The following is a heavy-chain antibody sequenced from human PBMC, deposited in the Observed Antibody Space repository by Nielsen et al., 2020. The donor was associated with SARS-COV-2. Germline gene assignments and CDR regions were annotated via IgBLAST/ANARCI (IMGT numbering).Heavy chain of an antibody. CDR3: ARSSGSAFDI. J-gene: IGHJ3*02. V-gene: IGHV3-30*04. Sequence: GGSLRLSCAASGFTFSSYAMHWVRQAPGKGLEWVAVISYDGSNKYYADSVKGRFTISRDNSKTTLYLQMNSLRAEDTAVYYCARSSGSAFDIWGQGTMVTVSS. CDR2: ISYDGSNK. D-gene: IGHD6-19*01. CDR1: GFTFSSYA.